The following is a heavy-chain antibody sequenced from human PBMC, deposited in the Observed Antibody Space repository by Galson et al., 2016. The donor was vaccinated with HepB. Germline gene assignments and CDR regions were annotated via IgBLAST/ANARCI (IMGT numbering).Heavy chain of an antibody. Sequence: SLRLSCAASEFNFNSYYMHWVRQAPGRGLEWVAVISHDGVNQWYAGSVRGRFTISRDNSRKTLYLQMSGLSVDDTATYFCARDIAVTGAVAYWGQGTIVTVSS. J-gene: IGHJ3*01. CDR2: ISHDGVNQ. CDR3: ARDIAVTGAVAY. V-gene: IGHV3-30*03. CDR1: EFNFNSYY. D-gene: IGHD6-19*01.